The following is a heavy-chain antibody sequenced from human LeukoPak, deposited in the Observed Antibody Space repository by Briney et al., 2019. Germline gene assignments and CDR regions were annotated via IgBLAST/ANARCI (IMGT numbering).Heavy chain of an antibody. V-gene: IGHV3-33*01. CDR2: IWYDGKNK. D-gene: IGHD4-23*01. J-gene: IGHJ4*02. CDR3: TRVSESGNSDY. Sequence: GGSLRLSCAASGFNFTGYGIHWVRQVPGKGLDWVAVIWYDGKNKRYADSVKGRFTISRDTSKNTVYLQMNSLRAEDTAVYYCTRVSESGNSDYWGQGTLVTVSS. CDR1: GFNFTGYG.